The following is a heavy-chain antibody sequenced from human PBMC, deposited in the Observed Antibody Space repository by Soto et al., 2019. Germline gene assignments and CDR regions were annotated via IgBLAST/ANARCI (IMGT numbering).Heavy chain of an antibody. CDR2: ISGSGGST. D-gene: IGHD3-16*01. V-gene: IGHV3-23*01. CDR1: GFTFSSYA. J-gene: IGHJ6*02. Sequence: GGSLRLSCAASGFTFSSYAMIWVRQAPGKGLEWVSAISGSGGSTYYADSVKGRFTISRDNSKNTLYLQMNSLRAEDTAVYYCAKDLYLGYYYYGMDVWGQGTTVTVSS. CDR3: AKDLYLGYYYYGMDV.